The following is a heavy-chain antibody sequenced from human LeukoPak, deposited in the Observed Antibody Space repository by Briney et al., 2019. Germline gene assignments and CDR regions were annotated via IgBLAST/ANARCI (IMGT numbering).Heavy chain of an antibody. CDR1: GFTFNTYS. CDR3: ARGWAASGKGGFGY. CDR2: ISSSSSNTI. J-gene: IGHJ4*02. Sequence: GGSLRLSCAASGFTFNTYSMNWVRQAPGKGLEWVSSISSSSSNTIYYADSAKGRFTISRDNAKNSLYLQMNNLRAEDTAVYYCARGWAASGKGGFGYWGQGTLVTVSS. D-gene: IGHD6-13*01. V-gene: IGHV3-48*04.